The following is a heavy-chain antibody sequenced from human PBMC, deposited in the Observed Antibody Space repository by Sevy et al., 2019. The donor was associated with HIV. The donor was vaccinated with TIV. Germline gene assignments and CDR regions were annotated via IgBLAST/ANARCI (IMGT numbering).Heavy chain of an antibody. Sequence: GGSLRLSCAASGFTFSSYNMNWVRQAPGKGLEWVSSISSSSSSIYYADSVRGRFTISRDKAKNSLYLQMNSLRAEDTALYYCARVVAYCTGGTCFPGYYYGMDVWGQGTTVTVSS. CDR2: ISSSSSSI. D-gene: IGHD2-15*01. CDR3: ARVVAYCTGGTCFPGYYYGMDV. CDR1: GFTFSSYN. J-gene: IGHJ6*02. V-gene: IGHV3-21*01.